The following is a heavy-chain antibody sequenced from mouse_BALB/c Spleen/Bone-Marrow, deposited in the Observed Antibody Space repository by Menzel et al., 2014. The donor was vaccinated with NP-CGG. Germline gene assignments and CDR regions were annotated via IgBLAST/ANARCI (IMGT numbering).Heavy chain of an antibody. CDR3: ARQDGYDGTWFAY. D-gene: IGHD2-2*01. J-gene: IGHJ3*01. V-gene: IGHV5-9*02. CDR2: ITSGDSYT. Sequence: VQLKDSGGGLVKPGGSLKLSCAASGFPFSNYDMSWVRQTPEKRLEWVATITSGDSYTYYPDSVKGRFTISRDNARNTLYLQMSSLRSEDTALYYCARQDGYDGTWFAYWGQGTLVTVSA. CDR1: GFPFSNYD.